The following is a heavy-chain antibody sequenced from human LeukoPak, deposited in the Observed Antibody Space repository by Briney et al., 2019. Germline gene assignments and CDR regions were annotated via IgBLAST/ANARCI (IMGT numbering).Heavy chain of an antibody. J-gene: IGHJ4*02. Sequence: GESLKISCKGSGYSFIGYWIGWVRQMPGKGLEWMGIIYPGDSDTRYSPSFQGQVTISADKSISTAYLQWSSLKASDTAMYYCARRLYGSDNTYDYWGQGTLVTVSS. CDR1: GYSFIGYW. V-gene: IGHV5-51*01. CDR2: IYPGDSDT. CDR3: ARRLYGSDNTYDY. D-gene: IGHD3-10*01.